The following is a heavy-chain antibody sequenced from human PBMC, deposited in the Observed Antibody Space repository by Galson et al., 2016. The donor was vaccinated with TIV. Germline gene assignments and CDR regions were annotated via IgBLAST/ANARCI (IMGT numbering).Heavy chain of an antibody. CDR2: INPKTGAT. V-gene: IGHV1-2*02. J-gene: IGHJ3*01. CDR1: GYTFTDYY. D-gene: IGHD3-10*01. CDR3: ARSDSYYKYALDV. Sequence: VKVSCKASGYTFTDYYMHWVRQAPGQGLEWMGWINPKTGATTYAQEFQGRITMTRDTSASTVYMDLNRLQSDDTAVYYCARSDSYYKYALDVWGQGTTVTVSS.